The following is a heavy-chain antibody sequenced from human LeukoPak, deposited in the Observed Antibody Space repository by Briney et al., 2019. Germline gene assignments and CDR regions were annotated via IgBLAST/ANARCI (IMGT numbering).Heavy chain of an antibody. CDR1: GFTFSSYA. D-gene: IGHD2-2*01. V-gene: IGHV3-23*01. J-gene: IGHJ4*02. CDR2: ISGSGGST. Sequence: GSLRLSCAGSGFTFSSYAMSWVRQAPGKGLEWVSAISGSGGSTYYADSVKGWFTISRDNSKNTLYLQMNSLRAEDTAVYYCAKDRVAMIGYYFDFWGQGTLVTVSS. CDR3: AKDRVAMIGYYFDF.